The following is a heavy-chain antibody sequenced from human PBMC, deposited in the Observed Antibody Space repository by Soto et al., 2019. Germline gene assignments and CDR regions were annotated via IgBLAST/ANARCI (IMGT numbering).Heavy chain of an antibody. CDR2: IYHSGST. J-gene: IGHJ4*02. V-gene: IGHV4-4*02. CDR1: GGSISSSNW. D-gene: IGHD3-10*01. CDR3: ARDVVYDGSGSYPHYFDY. Sequence: QVQLQESGPGLVKPSGTLSLTCAVSGGSISSSNWWSWVRQPPGKGLEWIGEIYHSGSTNYNPSLKRRVTISVDKSKIQFSLKLSSVTAADTAVYYCARDVVYDGSGSYPHYFDYWGQGTLVTVSS.